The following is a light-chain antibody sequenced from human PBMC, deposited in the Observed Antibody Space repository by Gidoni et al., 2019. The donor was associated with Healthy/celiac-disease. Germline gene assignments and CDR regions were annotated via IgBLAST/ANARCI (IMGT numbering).Light chain of an antibody. J-gene: IGKJ2*01. CDR3: MQRIEFLYT. CDR2: TVS. CDR1: QSRLDSDVGNTY. Sequence: DIVMTQTSLSLPVTPGGPASIACRSSQSRLDSDVGNTYLDWYLQQPGQSPQLLIYTVSYRASGVPDRFSGSGSGTDFTLKISRVEAEDVGVYYCMQRIEFLYTFGEGTKLEIK. V-gene: IGKV2-40*01.